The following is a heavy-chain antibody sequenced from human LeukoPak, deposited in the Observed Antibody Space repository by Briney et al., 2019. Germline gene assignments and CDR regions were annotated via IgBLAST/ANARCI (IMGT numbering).Heavy chain of an antibody. CDR3: ARDLAGMAYYMDV. D-gene: IGHD6-13*01. CDR1: GYTFTGYY. J-gene: IGHJ6*03. CDR2: INPNSGGT. Sequence: GASVKVSCKASGYTFTGYYMHWVRQAPGQGLEWMGWINPNSGGTNYAQKFQGRVTMTRDTSISTAYMELSRLRSDDTAVYYCARDLAGMAYYMDVWGKGTTVTVSS. V-gene: IGHV1-2*02.